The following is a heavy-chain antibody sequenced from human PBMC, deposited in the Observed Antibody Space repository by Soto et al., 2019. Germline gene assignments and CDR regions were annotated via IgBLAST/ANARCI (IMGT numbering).Heavy chain of an antibody. CDR1: GGSLTGYY. CDR3: ARGQEGIVATH. J-gene: IGHJ4*02. D-gene: IGHD5-12*01. CDR2: VKDGGST. Sequence: QVQLQQWGAGLLKPSETLSLTCTVNGGSLTGYYWSWIRQPPGKGLEWIGEVKDGGSTNYSPSLRGRVSISADTSKNHFSLRLNSVTAAETDVYFCARGQEGIVATHWDQGALVTVSS. V-gene: IGHV4-34*01.